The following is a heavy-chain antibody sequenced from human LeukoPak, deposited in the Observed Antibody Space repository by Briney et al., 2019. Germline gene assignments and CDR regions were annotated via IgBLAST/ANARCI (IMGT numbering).Heavy chain of an antibody. CDR2: IYPGDSDT. J-gene: IGHJ4*02. CDR3: ARQTDCSSTSCYDY. D-gene: IGHD2-2*01. CDR1: GYSFTSYW. Sequence: GESLQISFKGSGYSFTSYWIGWVRPVPGKGLEWMGIIYPGDSDTRYSPSFQGQVTISADKSISTAYLQWSSLKASDTAMYYCARQTDCSSTSCYDYWGQGTLVTVSS. V-gene: IGHV5-51*01.